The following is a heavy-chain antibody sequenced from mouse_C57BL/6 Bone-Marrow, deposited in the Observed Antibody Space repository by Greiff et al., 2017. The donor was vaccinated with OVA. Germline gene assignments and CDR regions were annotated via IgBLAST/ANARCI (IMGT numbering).Heavy chain of an antibody. CDR2: IWRGGST. D-gene: IGHD2-5*01. J-gene: IGHJ4*01. CDR3: AKAYYSKFYAMDY. V-gene: IGHV2-5*01. Sequence: VKLMESGPGLVQPSQSLSITCTVSGFSLTSYGVHWVRQSPGKGLEWLGVIWRGGSTDYNAAFMSRLSITKDNSKSQVFFKMNSLQADDTAIYYCAKAYYSKFYAMDYWGQGTSVTVSS. CDR1: GFSLTSYG.